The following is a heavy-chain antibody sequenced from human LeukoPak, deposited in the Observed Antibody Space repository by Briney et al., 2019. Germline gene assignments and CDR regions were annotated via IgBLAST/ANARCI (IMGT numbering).Heavy chain of an antibody. J-gene: IGHJ3*02. CDR1: GFTFDDYA. D-gene: IGHD3-10*02. Sequence: GGSLRLSCAASGFTFDDYAMHWVRQVPGKGLEWVSLISGDGGSTYYADSVKGRFTISRDNSKNSLYLQMNSLRDEDTAVYSCARAQTMFWEFDGFDIWGRGTKVTVSS. V-gene: IGHV3-43*02. CDR2: ISGDGGST. CDR3: ARAQTMFWEFDGFDI.